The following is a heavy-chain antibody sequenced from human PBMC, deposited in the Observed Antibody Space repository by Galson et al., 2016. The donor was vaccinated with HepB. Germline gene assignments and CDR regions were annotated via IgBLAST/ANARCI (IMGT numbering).Heavy chain of an antibody. V-gene: IGHV3-23*01. CDR1: GFTFSSHP. D-gene: IGHD2-2*01. CDR3: AKRVSSSKYFDY. CDR2: IGSRGDDT. Sequence: SLRLSCAGSGFTFSSHPMNWVRQAPGKGLEWVSSIGSRGDDTYYADSVKGRFTVSRDNLKNTLYLQMNSLRADDTGVYYCAKRVSSSKYFDYWGQGTLVTVSS. J-gene: IGHJ4*02.